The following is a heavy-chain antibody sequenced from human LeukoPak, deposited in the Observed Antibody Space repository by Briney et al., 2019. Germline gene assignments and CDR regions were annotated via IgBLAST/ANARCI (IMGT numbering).Heavy chain of an antibody. D-gene: IGHD3-10*01. V-gene: IGHV4-34*01. CDR1: GGSFSGYY. Sequence: PSETLSLTCAVYGGSFSGYYWSWIRQPPGKGLEWIGEINHSGSTNYNLSLKSRVTISVDTSKNQFSLKLSSVTAADTAVYYCARGVRYGSGSYRAKNWFDPWGQGTLVTVSS. CDR2: INHSGST. J-gene: IGHJ5*02. CDR3: ARGVRYGSGSYRAKNWFDP.